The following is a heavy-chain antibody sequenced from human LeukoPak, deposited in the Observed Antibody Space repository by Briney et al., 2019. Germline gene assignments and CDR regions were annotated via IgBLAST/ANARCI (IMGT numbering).Heavy chain of an antibody. Sequence: GGSLRLSCAASGFAFSTYWMYWVRQAPGKGLVWVSRIKPDGSSTSYADSVKGRFTISRDNAKNTLYLQMNSLRAEDTAVYYCARSLAAMAYFDYWGQGTLVTVSS. CDR3: ARSLAAMAYFDY. J-gene: IGHJ4*02. V-gene: IGHV3-74*01. CDR1: GFAFSTYW. CDR2: IKPDGSST. D-gene: IGHD5-18*01.